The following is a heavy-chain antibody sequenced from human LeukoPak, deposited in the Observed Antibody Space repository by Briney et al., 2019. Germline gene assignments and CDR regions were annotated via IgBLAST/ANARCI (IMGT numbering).Heavy chain of an antibody. CDR2: ISKASSTM. J-gene: IGHJ6*02. D-gene: IGHD7-27*01. CDR1: GFNLNDYA. V-gene: IGHV3-48*02. CDR3: ARDENWGSGYYHHGLDV. Sequence: PGGSLRLSCSASGFNLNDYAMNWVRQAPGKGLEWVSYISKASSTMYYADSVRGRFTISRDNGKNSLFLDMKSLRDDDTAVYFCARDENWGSGYYHHGLDVWGQGTTVTVSS.